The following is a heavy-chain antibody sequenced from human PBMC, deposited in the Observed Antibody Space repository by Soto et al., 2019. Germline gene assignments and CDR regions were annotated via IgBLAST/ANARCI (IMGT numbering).Heavy chain of an antibody. CDR2: ISGSGGST. V-gene: IGHV3-23*01. CDR1: VFTFSSYA. J-gene: IGHJ6*02. D-gene: IGHD3-22*01. CDR3: AKSNDDSSGYKRDYYYYGMDV. Sequence: PGGSLRLSCAASVFTFSSYAMSWVRQAPGKGLEWVSAISGSGGSTYYADSVKGRFTISRDNSKNTLYLQMNSLRAEDTAVYYCAKSNDDSSGYKRDYYYYGMDVWGQGTTVTV.